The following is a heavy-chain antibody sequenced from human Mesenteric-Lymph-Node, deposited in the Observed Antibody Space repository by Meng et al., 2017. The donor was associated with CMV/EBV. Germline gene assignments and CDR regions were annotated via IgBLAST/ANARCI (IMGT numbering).Heavy chain of an antibody. V-gene: IGHV4-59*01. CDR1: GGSITNYY. CDR2: ISYSGST. CDR3: ARDSFPPDY. Sequence: SETLSLTCTVSGGSITNYYWSWIRQPPGKGLEWIGYISYSGSTNYNPSLKSRVTISVDTSKNQLSLNLNSVTAADTAVYYCARDSFPPDYWGQGALVTVSS. J-gene: IGHJ4*02. D-gene: IGHD2-21*01.